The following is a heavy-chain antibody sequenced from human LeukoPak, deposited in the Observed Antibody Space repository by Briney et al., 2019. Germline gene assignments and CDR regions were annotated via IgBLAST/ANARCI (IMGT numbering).Heavy chain of an antibody. CDR3: ARVQGYVTFGGARDAFDI. CDR1: GFTFSSYD. CDR2: IISSGTTI. J-gene: IGHJ3*02. V-gene: IGHV3-48*03. D-gene: IGHD3-16*01. Sequence: PGGSLRLSCAASGFTFSSYDMNWVRQAPGKGLEWVSYIISSGTTIYYADSVKGRFTISRDNAENSLYLQMNSLRAEDTAVYYCARVQGYVTFGGARDAFDIWGQGTMVTVSS.